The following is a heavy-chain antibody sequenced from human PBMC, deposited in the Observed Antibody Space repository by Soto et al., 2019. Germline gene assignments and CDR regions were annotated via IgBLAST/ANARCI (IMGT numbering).Heavy chain of an antibody. J-gene: IGHJ4*02. CDR2: INPSGGST. D-gene: IGHD5-12*01. CDR1: GYTFTSYY. V-gene: IGHV1-46*01. Sequence: ASVKVSCKASGYTFTSYYMHLVRQAPGQGLEWMGIINPSGGSTSYAQKFQGRVTMTRDTSTSTVYMELSSLRSEDTAVYYCARGELGDGYNPDFDYWGQGTLVTVSS. CDR3: ARGELGDGYNPDFDY.